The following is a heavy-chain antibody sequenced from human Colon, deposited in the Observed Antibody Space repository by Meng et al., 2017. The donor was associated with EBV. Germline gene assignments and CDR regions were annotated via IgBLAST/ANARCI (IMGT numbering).Heavy chain of an antibody. D-gene: IGHD3-10*01. J-gene: IGHJ5*02. Sequence: QVQLQASGPGLVKPSGTLSLTGTVSGDSAATGRYYWSWIRQPPGKGLEWIAYIYYIGGTNYNPSLKSRLTISLDTSKNQFSLSLRSVTAADTAAYYCARVSGRSFDPWGQGTLVTVSS. CDR1: GDSAATGRYY. CDR2: IYYIGGT. CDR3: ARVSGRSFDP. V-gene: IGHV4-61*01.